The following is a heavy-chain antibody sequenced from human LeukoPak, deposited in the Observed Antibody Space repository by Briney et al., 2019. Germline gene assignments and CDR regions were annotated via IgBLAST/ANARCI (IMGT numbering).Heavy chain of an antibody. D-gene: IGHD6-13*01. CDR2: IYYSGST. J-gene: IGHJ5*02. CDR1: GGSLSSGGYY. CDR3: ARRIAAAGKKDEVNWFDP. V-gene: IGHV4-31*03. Sequence: SQTLSLTCTVSGGSLSSGGYYWSWIRQHPGKGLEWIGYIYYSGSTYYNPSLKSRVTISVDTSKNQFSLKLSSVTAADTAVYYCARRIAAAGKKDEVNWFDPWGQGTLVTVSS.